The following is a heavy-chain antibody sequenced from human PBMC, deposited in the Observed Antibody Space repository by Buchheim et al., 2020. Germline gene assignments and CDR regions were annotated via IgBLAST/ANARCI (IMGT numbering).Heavy chain of an antibody. Sequence: QVQLVQSGAEVKKPGSSAKVSCKASGGTFSNYDFSWVRQAPGQGPEWMGGIIPMFGTANYAQKFQGRVTITADRSTSTVYMELSSLRSDDTAVYYCARDGGGVAVAGYYGVDVWGQGTT. CDR2: IIPMFGTA. J-gene: IGHJ6*02. CDR3: ARDGGGVAVAGYYGVDV. CDR1: GGTFSNYD. D-gene: IGHD6-19*01. V-gene: IGHV1-69*06.